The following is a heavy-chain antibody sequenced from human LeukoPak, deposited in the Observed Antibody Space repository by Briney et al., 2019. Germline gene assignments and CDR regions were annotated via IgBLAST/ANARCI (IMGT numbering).Heavy chain of an antibody. V-gene: IGHV4-4*09. Sequence: PSETLSLTCTISRGSISTYYWSWIRQPPGKGLEWIGDISTGGSTNYNPSLKSRVTISVDTSKNQFSLNLSSVTAADTAVYYCARRRTTGTTGYFDYWGQGPLVTVSS. CDR1: RGSISTYY. J-gene: IGHJ4*02. D-gene: IGHD1-1*01. CDR2: ISTGGST. CDR3: ARRRTTGTTGYFDY.